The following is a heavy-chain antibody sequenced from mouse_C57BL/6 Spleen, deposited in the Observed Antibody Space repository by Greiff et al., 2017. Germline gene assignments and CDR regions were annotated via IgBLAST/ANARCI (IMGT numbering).Heavy chain of an antibody. CDR3: ARDSLYYYGSSYGFAN. CDR1: GYAFSSYW. CDR2: IYPGDGDT. V-gene: IGHV1-80*01. D-gene: IGHD1-1*01. J-gene: IGHJ3*01. Sequence: QVQLQQSGAELVKPGASVKISCIASGYAFSSYWMNWVKQRPGKGLEWIGQIYPGDGDTNYNGKFKGKATLTADKSSSTAYIQLSSLTSEDSAVYFCARDSLYYYGSSYGFANWGQGTLGPVAA.